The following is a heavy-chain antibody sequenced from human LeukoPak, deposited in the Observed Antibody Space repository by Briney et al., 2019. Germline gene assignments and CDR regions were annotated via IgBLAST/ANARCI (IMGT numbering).Heavy chain of an antibody. CDR2: IIPILGIA. V-gene: IGHV1-69*04. CDR3: ARSGDYYVMDV. CDR1: GGTFSSYA. J-gene: IGHJ6*02. Sequence: SVTVSCKASGGTFSSYAISWVRQAPGQGLEWMGRIIPILGIANYAQKFQGRVTITADTSTSTAYMELSSLRSEDTALYYCARSGDYYVMDVWGQGTTVTVSS. D-gene: IGHD3-10*01.